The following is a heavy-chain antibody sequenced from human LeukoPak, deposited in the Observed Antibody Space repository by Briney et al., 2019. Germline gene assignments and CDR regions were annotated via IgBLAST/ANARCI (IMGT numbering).Heavy chain of an antibody. Sequence: GSSVKVSCKASGGTFSSYAISWVRQAPGQGLEWMGWISAYNGNTNYAQKLQGRVTMTTDTSTSTAYMELRSLRSDDTAVYYCARDLRFPGPWGQGTLVTVSS. CDR1: GGTFSSYA. D-gene: IGHD3-3*01. V-gene: IGHV1-18*01. CDR2: ISAYNGNT. CDR3: ARDLRFPGP. J-gene: IGHJ5*02.